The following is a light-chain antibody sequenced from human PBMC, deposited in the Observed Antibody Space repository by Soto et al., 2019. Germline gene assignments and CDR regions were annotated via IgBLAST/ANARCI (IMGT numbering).Light chain of an antibody. CDR2: DTS. V-gene: IGKV3-11*01. CDR1: QSVSSA. CDR3: QQRSNWPAMIT. Sequence: EIVLTQSPATLSLSPGERATLSCRASQSVSSALAWYLQKPGQAPRLLIYDTSTRAAGIPVRFSGSGSGTAFTLTISSLEPEDFAVYYCQQRSNWPAMITFGQGTRLEIK. J-gene: IGKJ5*01.